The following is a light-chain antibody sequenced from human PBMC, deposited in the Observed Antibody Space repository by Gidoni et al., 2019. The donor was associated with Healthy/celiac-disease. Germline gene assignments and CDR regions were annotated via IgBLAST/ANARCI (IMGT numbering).Light chain of an antibody. V-gene: IGKV3-20*01. CDR3: QQYGSSPLT. CDR1: QSVSSSY. J-gene: IGKJ4*01. CDR2: GAS. Sequence: EIVLKQSPGTLSLSPAERATISCRASQSVSSSYLAWYQQKPGQAPRLLIYGASSRATVIPDRFSGSGSGTDFTLTISRLEPEDFAVYYCQQYGSSPLTFGGGTKVEIK.